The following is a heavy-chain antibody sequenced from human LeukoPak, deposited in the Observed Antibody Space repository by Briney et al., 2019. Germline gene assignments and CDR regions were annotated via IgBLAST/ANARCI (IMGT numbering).Heavy chain of an antibody. Sequence: GGSLRLSCSASGFTFSRYAMHWVRQAPGKGLEYVSDISYNWGKKYYADSVKGRFTISRDNSKNTLYLQMSSLRPEDTSVYYCVKVGVPAAMNFYYGMDVWGKGTTVTVSS. CDR2: ISYNWGKK. V-gene: IGHV3-64D*06. J-gene: IGHJ6*04. CDR3: VKVGVPAAMNFYYGMDV. CDR1: GFTFSRYA. D-gene: IGHD2-2*01.